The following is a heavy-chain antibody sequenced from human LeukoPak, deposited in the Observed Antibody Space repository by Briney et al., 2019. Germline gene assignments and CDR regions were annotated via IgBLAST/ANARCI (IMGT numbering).Heavy chain of an antibody. J-gene: IGHJ6*03. CDR1: GYTFTSYG. D-gene: IGHD3-3*01. V-gene: IGHV1-18*01. CDR3: ARSSTYYDFWSGPLAAYYYYMDV. Sequence: GASVKVSCKASGYTFTSYGISWVRQAPGQGLEWMGWISAYNGNTNYAQKLQGRVTMTTDTSTSIAYMELRSLRSDDTAVYYCARSSTYYDFWSGPLAAYYYYMDVWGKGTTVTVSS. CDR2: ISAYNGNT.